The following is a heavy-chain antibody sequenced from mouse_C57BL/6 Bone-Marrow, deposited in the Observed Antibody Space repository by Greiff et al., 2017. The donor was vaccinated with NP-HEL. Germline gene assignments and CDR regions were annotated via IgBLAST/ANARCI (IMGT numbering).Heavy chain of an antibody. J-gene: IGHJ3*01. CDR2: ISSGSSTI. V-gene: IGHV5-17*01. Sequence: EVKLVESGGGLVKPGGSLKLSCAASGFTFSDYGMHWVRQAPEKGLEWVAYISSGSSTIYYAATVKGRFTIPRDNAKTTLFLQMTSLRSEDTAMYYCARLGKAYWGQGTLVTVSA. CDR3: ARLGKAY. CDR1: GFTFSDYG.